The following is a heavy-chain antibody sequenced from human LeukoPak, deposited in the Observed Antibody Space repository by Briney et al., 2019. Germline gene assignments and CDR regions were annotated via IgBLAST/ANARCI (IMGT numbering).Heavy chain of an antibody. J-gene: IGHJ4*02. D-gene: IGHD2-15*01. CDR1: GFTVSSNY. Sequence: GGSLRLSCAASGFTVSSNYMSWVRQAPGKGLEWVGRIKSKSEGGKIDYAAPVKGRFTISSDDSKNTLYLQIHSLKTEDTAVYYCTTDGLYSIDNWGQGTLVTVSS. CDR3: TTDGLYSIDN. V-gene: IGHV3-15*01. CDR2: IKSKSEGGKI.